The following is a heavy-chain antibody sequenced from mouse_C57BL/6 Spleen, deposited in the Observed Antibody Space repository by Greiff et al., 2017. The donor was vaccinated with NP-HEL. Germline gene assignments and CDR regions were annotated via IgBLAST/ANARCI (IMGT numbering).Heavy chain of an antibody. CDR2: IYPSDSET. D-gene: IGHD2-4*01. J-gene: IGHJ2*01. Sequence: QVQLQQSGAELVRPGSSVKLSCKASGYTFTSYWMDWVKQRPGQGLEWIGNIYPSDSETHYNQKFKDKATLTVDKSSSTAYMQLSSLTSEDSAVYYCARYSYYDYDGSWDYWGQGTTLTVSS. CDR3: ARYSYYDYDGSWDY. V-gene: IGHV1-61*01. CDR1: GYTFTSYW.